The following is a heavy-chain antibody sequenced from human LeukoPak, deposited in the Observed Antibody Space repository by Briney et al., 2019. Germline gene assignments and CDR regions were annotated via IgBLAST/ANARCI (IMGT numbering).Heavy chain of an antibody. CDR2: ISSSSSYI. J-gene: IGHJ6*03. CDR3: ARRYCSSTSCPFYYYMDV. D-gene: IGHD2-2*01. V-gene: IGHV3-21*01. CDR1: GFTFSSYS. Sequence: GGSLRLSCAASGFTFSSYSMNWVRQAPGKGLEWVSSISSSSSYIYYADSVKGRFTISRDNAKNSLYLQMNSLRAEDTAVYYCARRYCSSTSCPFYYYMDVWGKGTTVTVSS.